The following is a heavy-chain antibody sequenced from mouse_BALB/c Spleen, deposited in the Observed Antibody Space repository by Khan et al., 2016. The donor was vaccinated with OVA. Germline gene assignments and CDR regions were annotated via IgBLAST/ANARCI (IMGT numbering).Heavy chain of an antibody. CDR1: GYIFTSNW. J-gene: IGHJ1*01. CDR3: AICYDYDASYFAV. CDR2: IYPGPGSI. D-gene: IGHD2-4*01. Sequence: QVQLKQSGTELVRPGASVKLSCKTSGYIFTSNWIHWVKQRSGQGLEWIARIYPGPGSIYYNEKFKGKATLTADKSSSTAYMQLSNLTSEDSAVYFCAICYDYDASYFAVWGAGTTVTVSS. V-gene: IGHV1S132*01.